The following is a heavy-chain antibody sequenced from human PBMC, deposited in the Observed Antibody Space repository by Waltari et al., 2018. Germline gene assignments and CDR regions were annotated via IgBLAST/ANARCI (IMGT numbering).Heavy chain of an antibody. J-gene: IGHJ6*02. CDR1: GRSFSGYY. CDR2: INHSGST. CDR3: AGGRSGYYPRYYYYGMDV. D-gene: IGHD3-22*01. V-gene: IGHV4-34*01. Sequence: QVQLQQWGAGLLKPSETLSLTCAVHGRSFSGYYWSWIRQPPGRGLEWIGEINHSGSTSNKPSLRNRVTISVDTSKDQFSLKLCSVTAAETAVYYCAGGRSGYYPRYYYYGMDVWGQGTTVTVSS.